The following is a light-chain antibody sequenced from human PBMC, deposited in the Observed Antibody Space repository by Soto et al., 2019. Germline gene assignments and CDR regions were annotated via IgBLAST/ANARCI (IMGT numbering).Light chain of an antibody. CDR2: EVS. V-gene: IGLV2-14*01. J-gene: IGLJ2*01. Sequence: QSALTQPASVSGSPGQSITISCTETSSDVAAYNYVSWYQHHPGKAPKLMIYEVSKRPSGVSNRFSGSKSGNAASLTISGLQPEDEADYYCSSYTGSNTLVVFGGGTKLTVL. CDR3: SSYTGSNTLVV. CDR1: SSDVAAYNY.